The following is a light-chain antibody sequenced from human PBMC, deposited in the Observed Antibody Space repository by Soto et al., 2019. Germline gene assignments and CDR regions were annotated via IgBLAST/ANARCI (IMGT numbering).Light chain of an antibody. Sequence: QSALTQPASVSGSPGQSITISCTGTSSDVGGCNCVSWYQQHPGKAPKLMIYDVSNRPSGVSDRFSGTKSGNMASLTISGLQAEDEADFYCSSYTRTNTPVVFGGGTKLTVL. J-gene: IGLJ2*01. V-gene: IGLV2-14*03. CDR2: DVS. CDR1: SSDVGGCNC. CDR3: SSYTRTNTPVV.